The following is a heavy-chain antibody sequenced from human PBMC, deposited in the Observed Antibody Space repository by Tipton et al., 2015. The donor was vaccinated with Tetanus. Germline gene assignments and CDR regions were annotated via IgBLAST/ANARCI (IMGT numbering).Heavy chain of an antibody. CDR2: INHSGST. D-gene: IGHD4-23*01. CDR1: GGSISSSSYY. V-gene: IGHV4-39*07. J-gene: IGHJ4*02. CDR3: ARGRPAEYYGGNPGGDY. Sequence: TLSLTCTVSGGSISSSSYYWDWIRQPPGKGLEWIGEINHSGSTNYNPSLKSRVTISVDTSKNQFSLKLSSVTAADTAVYYCARGRPAEYYGGNPGGDYWGQGTLVTVSS.